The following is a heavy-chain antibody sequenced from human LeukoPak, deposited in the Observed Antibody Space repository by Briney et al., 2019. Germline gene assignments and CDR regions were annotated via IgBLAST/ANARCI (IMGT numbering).Heavy chain of an antibody. V-gene: IGHV3-11*01. CDR3: ARDLPQTTPGFDP. Sequence: GGSLRLSCAASGFTFSDYYMSWIRQAPGKGLEWVSYISSSGSTIYYADSVKGRFTISRDNAKKSLYQQMNSLRAEDTAVYYCARDLPQTTPGFDPWGQGTLVTVSS. CDR2: ISSSGSTI. J-gene: IGHJ5*02. CDR1: GFTFSDYY. D-gene: IGHD4-11*01.